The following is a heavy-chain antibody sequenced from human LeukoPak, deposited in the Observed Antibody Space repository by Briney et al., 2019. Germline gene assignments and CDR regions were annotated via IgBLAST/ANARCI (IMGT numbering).Heavy chain of an antibody. V-gene: IGHV3-15*01. CDR1: GFSFTDAW. D-gene: IGHD3-10*01. J-gene: IGHJ4*02. CDR2: IKSKTDGGTT. CDR3: TTDPEISATIWFGEPIDY. Sequence: GGSLRLSCVASGFSFTDAWMIWVRQAPGKGLEWVGRIKSKTDGGTTDYAAPVKGRFTISRDDSKNTLYLQMNSLKTEDTAVYYCTTDPEISATIWFGEPIDYWGQGTLVTVSS.